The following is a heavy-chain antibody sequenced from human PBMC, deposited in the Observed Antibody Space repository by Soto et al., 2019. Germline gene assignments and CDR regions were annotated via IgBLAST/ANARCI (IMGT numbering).Heavy chain of an antibody. CDR1: GYTFTSYG. V-gene: IGHV1-18*01. CDR3: ASVWGSDFWSGYYP. Sequence: ASVKVSCKASGYTFTSYGISWVRQAPGQGLEWMGWISAYNGNTNYAQKLQGRVTMTTDTSTSTAYMELRSLRSDDTAVYYCASVWGSDFWSGYYPWGQGTMVTVSS. CDR2: ISAYNGNT. J-gene: IGHJ3*01. D-gene: IGHD3-3*01.